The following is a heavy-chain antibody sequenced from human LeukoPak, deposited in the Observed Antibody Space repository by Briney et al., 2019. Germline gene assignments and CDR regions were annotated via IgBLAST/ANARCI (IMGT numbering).Heavy chain of an antibody. V-gene: IGHV4-39*07. CDR3: ARRAYAALFDP. CDR1: GDPITSGGYY. D-gene: IGHD2-2*01. J-gene: IGHJ5*02. CDR2: VYYTGSL. Sequence: SETLSLTCSVSGDPITSGGYYWAWLRQPPGKGLEWIGSVYYTGSLKYNPSPKGRVSISRDMSKNQFSLNVNFVAATETAFYYCARRAYAALFDPWGQGTLVTVSS.